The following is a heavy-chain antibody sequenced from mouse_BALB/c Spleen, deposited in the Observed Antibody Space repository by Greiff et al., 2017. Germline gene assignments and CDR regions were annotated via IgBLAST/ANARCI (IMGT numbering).Heavy chain of an antibody. V-gene: IGHV1-4*01. CDR1: GYTFTSYW. D-gene: IGHD2-10*02. CDR2: INPSTGYT. CDR3: ARYGNYRYWYFDV. Sequence: SGAELARPGASVKMSCKASGYTFTSYWMHWVKQRPGQGLEWIGYINPSTGYTEYNQKFKDKATLTADKSSSTAYMQLSSLTSEDSAVYDCARYGNYRYWYFDVWGAGTTVTVSS. J-gene: IGHJ1*01.